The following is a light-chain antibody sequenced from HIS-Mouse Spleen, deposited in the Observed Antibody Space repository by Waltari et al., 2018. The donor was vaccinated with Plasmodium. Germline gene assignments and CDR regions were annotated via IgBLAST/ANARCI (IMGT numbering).Light chain of an antibody. Sequence: DIQMTQSPSSLSASVGDRVTITCQASQDISNYLNWDQQKPGKAPKLLIDDASNLETGVPSRFSGSGSGTDFTFTISSLQPEDIATYYCQQYDNLPPYTFGQGTKLEIK. CDR3: QQYDNLPPYT. CDR2: DAS. V-gene: IGKV1-33*01. CDR1: QDISNY. J-gene: IGKJ2*01.